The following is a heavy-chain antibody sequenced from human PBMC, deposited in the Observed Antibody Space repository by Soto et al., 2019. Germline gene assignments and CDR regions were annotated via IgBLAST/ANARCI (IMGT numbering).Heavy chain of an antibody. V-gene: IGHV1-69*13. Sequence: ASVKVSCKASGGTFSSYAISWVRQAPGQGLEWMGGIIPIFGTANYAQKFQGRVTITADESTSTAYMELSSLRSEDTAVYYCARGPYCGGDCYSEYFQHWGQGTLVTVSS. D-gene: IGHD2-21*02. CDR2: IIPIFGTA. J-gene: IGHJ1*01. CDR1: GGTFSSYA. CDR3: ARGPYCGGDCYSEYFQH.